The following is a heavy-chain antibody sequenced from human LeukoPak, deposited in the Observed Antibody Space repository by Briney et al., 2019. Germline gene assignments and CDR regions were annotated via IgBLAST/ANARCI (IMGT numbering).Heavy chain of an antibody. CDR2: ISSSGSTI. CDR3: ARSPKVGATFLFDY. CDR1: GFTFSDYY. J-gene: IGHJ4*02. V-gene: IGHV3-11*04. D-gene: IGHD1-26*01. Sequence: GGSLRLSCAASGFTFSDYYMSWIRQAPGKGLEWVSYISSSGSTIYYADSVKGRFTISRDNAKNSLHLQMNSLRAEDTAVYYCARSPKVGATFLFDYWGQGTLVTVSS.